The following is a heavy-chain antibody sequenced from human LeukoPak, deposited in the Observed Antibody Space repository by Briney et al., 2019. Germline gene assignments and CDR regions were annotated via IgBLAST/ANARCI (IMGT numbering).Heavy chain of an antibody. CDR3: ARGSRYYYGMDV. V-gene: IGHV4-59*08. CDR2: IYYSGST. D-gene: IGHD1-1*01. Sequence: SETLSLTCTVSGGSISSYYWSWMRQPPGKGLEWIGYIYYSGSTNYNPSLKSRVTISEDTSKNQFSLKLSSVTAADTAVYYCARGSRYYYGMDVWGKGTTVTVSS. J-gene: IGHJ6*04. CDR1: GGSISSYY.